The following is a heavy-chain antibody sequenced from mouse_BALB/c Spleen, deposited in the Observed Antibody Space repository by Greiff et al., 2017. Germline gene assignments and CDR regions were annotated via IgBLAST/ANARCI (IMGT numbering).Heavy chain of an antibody. J-gene: IGHJ4*01. D-gene: IGHD1-1*01. CDR3: ARYGRHAMDN. V-gene: IGHV1-18*01. CDR2: INPNNGGT. CDR1: GYTFTDYN. Sequence: EVQLQQSGPELVKPGASVKIPCKASGYTFTDYNMDWVKQSHGKSLEWIGDINPNNGGTIYNQKFKGKATLTVDKSSSTAYMELRSLTSEDTAVYYCARYGRHAMDNWGQGTSVTVSS.